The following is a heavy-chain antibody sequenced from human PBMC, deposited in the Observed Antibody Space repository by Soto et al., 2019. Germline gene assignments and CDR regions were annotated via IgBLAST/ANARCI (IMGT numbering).Heavy chain of an antibody. CDR3: ATRRFGTYYFDY. CDR1: SGSISSDNW. Sequence: SETLSLTCAVSSGSISSDNWWSWVRQPPGKGLEWIGEIYHSGSTNYSPSLKSRVTISVDKSKNQFSLNLSPVTAADTAMYYCATRRFGTYYFDYWGQGTLVTVSS. CDR2: IYHSGST. V-gene: IGHV4-4*02. D-gene: IGHD3-16*01. J-gene: IGHJ4*02.